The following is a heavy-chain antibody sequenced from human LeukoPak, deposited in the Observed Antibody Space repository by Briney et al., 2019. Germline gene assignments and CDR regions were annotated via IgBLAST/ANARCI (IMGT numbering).Heavy chain of an antibody. J-gene: IGHJ3*02. D-gene: IGHD6-6*01. CDR2: IRFDENDI. V-gene: IGHV3-30*02. Sequence: GGSLRLSCAVSGFSVRNYVIHWVRQAPGKGLEWVGLIRFDENDIYYADFVRGRFNISRDNSKNTVYLEMNSLQVEDTAVYYCAKESSAFDIWGQGTRVTVSS. CDR3: AKESSAFDI. CDR1: GFSVRNYV.